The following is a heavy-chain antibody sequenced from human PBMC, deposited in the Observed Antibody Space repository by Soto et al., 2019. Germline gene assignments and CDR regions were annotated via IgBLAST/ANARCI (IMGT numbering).Heavy chain of an antibody. V-gene: IGHV4-4*02. Sequence: QVQLQESGPGLVKPSGTLSLTCAVSGGSICSSNWSSWVRQPPGKGLEWIGEIYHSGSTNYNPSLKSRVTISVDKSKNHFSLKLSSVTAADTAVYYCARMVRVPWEIFNRFDLWGQGTLVTVSS. CDR3: ARMVRVPWEIFNRFDL. CDR2: IYHSGST. D-gene: IGHD3-3*01. CDR1: GGSICSSNW. J-gene: IGHJ5*02.